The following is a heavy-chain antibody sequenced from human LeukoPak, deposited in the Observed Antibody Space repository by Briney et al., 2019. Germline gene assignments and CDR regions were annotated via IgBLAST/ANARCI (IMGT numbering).Heavy chain of an antibody. J-gene: IGHJ6*03. D-gene: IGHD1-14*01. V-gene: IGHV3-23*01. CDR3: ARDDRYHKHMDV. CDR1: GFTFSSYS. Sequence: QAGGSLRLSCAASGFTFSSYSMNWVRQAPGKGLEWVSATSSSDAGTYYADSVRGRFTISRDNSKNSLYLQMNSLRAEDTALYYCARDDRYHKHMDVWGKGTTVTVSS. CDR2: TSSSDAGT.